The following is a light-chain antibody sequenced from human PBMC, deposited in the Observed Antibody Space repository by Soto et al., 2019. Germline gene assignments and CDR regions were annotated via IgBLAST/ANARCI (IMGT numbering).Light chain of an antibody. J-gene: IGLJ2*01. CDR1: SSDVGGSNY. V-gene: IGLV2-8*01. CDR2: EVT. CDR3: SSYEVNNDLKL. Sequence: QSVLTQPPSASGSPGQSVTISCTGTSSDVGGSNYVSWYQHHPGKAPKLIIYEVTKRPSGVPDRFSGSKSGNTASLTVSGLQAEDEADYHCSSYEVNNDLKLFGGGTQLTVL.